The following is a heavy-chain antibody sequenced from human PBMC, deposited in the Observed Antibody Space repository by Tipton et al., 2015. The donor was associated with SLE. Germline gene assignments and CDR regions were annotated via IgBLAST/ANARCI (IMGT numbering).Heavy chain of an antibody. J-gene: IGHJ5*02. D-gene: IGHD6-25*01. CDR2: IYYSGST. CDR1: GGSISSYY. Sequence: TLSLTCTVSGGSISSYYWSWIRQPPGKGLEWIGYIYYSGSTNYNPSLKSRVTISVGTSKNQFSLKLSSVTAADTAVYYCAREPAAAGWFDPWGQGTLVTVSS. V-gene: IGHV4-59*01. CDR3: AREPAAAGWFDP.